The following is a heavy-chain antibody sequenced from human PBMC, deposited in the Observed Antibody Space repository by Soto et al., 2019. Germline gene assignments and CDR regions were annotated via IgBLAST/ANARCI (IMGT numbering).Heavy chain of an antibody. Sequence: EVQLLESGGGWVQPGGSLRLSCAASGFTFSNYAMNWVRQAPRKGLEWVSGISGGGGSTYYTDSVKGRFTTSRDNSKNILYLQMDSLRAEDTAVYYCAKAFPAAMGINFIPFDFCGQGTLVTVSS. J-gene: IGHJ4*02. CDR2: ISGGGGST. CDR3: AKAFPAAMGINFIPFDF. D-gene: IGHD2-2*01. V-gene: IGHV3-23*01. CDR1: GFTFSNYA.